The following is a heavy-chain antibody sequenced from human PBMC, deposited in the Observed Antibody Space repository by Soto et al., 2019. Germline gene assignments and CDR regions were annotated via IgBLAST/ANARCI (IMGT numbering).Heavy chain of an antibody. D-gene: IGHD6-19*01. CDR2: ISYDGSNK. V-gene: IGHV3-30*18. CDR3: AKPLLPAYSSGHIYYFDY. CDR1: GFTFSSYG. Sequence: GGSLRLSCAASGFTFSSYGMHWVRQAPGKGLEWVAVISYDGSNKYYADSVKGRFTISRDNSKNTLYLQMNSLRAEDTAVYYCAKPLLPAYSSGHIYYFDYWGQGTLVTVSS. J-gene: IGHJ4*02.